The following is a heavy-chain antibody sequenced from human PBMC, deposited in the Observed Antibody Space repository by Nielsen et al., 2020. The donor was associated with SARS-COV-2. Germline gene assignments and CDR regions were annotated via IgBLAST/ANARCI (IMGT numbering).Heavy chain of an antibody. D-gene: IGHD6-13*01. Sequence: SLKISCAASGFTFDDYAMHWVRQAPGKGLEWVSGISWNSGSIGYADSVKGRFTISRDNAKNSLYLQMNSLRAEDTALYYCAKESAAGRDYWGQGTLVTVSP. J-gene: IGHJ4*02. CDR2: ISWNSGSI. V-gene: IGHV3-9*01. CDR3: AKESAAGRDY. CDR1: GFTFDDYA.